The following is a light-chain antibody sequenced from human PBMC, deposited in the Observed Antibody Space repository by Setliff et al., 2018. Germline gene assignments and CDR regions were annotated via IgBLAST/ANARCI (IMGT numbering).Light chain of an antibody. J-gene: IGLJ2*01. CDR2: DTN. Sequence: QAVVTQEPSLTVSPGGTVTLTCASSTGAVTNGLYPYWFQQKPGQAPRTLIYDTNIRLSWTPARFSGSLLGGKAALTLSDAQPEDEADYFCSFAYSGVGLFGRGTKVTVL. CDR3: SFAYSGVGL. V-gene: IGLV7-46*01. CDR1: TGAVTNGLY.